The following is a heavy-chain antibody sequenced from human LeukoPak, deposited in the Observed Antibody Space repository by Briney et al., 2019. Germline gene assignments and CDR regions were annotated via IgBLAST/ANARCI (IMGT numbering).Heavy chain of an antibody. J-gene: IGHJ4*02. V-gene: IGHV3-21*01. Sequence: GGSLRLSCAASGFTFSNYSMTWVRQAPGKGLEWVSSISSLGSYTYYADSVKGRFTISRDNADNSLCLQMNSLGGEDTAVYYCARVFLTYSGYDLNFFDSWGQGALVTVSP. D-gene: IGHD5-12*01. CDR2: ISSLGSYT. CDR1: GFTFSNYS. CDR3: ARVFLTYSGYDLNFFDS.